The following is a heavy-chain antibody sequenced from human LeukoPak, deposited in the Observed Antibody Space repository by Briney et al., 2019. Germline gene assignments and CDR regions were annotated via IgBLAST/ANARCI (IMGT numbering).Heavy chain of an antibody. CDR3: ARGRIGFGSANYLDS. D-gene: IGHD3-16*01. CDR2: IGSNGDDK. Sequence: GGSLRLSCEASGFRFDLYAMFWVRQAPGKGLEFVSGIGSNGDDKYYGDSAKDRFTISRDNSKDTLFLQMGSLRLEDTAVYYCARGRIGFGSANYLDSWGQGTLLTVSS. CDR1: GFRFDLYA. J-gene: IGHJ4*02. V-gene: IGHV3-64*02.